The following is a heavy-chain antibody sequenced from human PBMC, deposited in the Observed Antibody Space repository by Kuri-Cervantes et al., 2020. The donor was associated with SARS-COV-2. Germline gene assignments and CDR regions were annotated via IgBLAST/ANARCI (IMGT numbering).Heavy chain of an antibody. D-gene: IGHD3-3*01. J-gene: IGHJ6*03. CDR1: GFSFDDYA. CDR3: AKDRGGGPRWGSVEWLSDYYYYMDV. V-gene: IGHV3-43*02. CDR2: ISGYGDTT. Sequence: GESLKISCAASGFSFDDYAMHWVRQAPGKGLEWVSLISGYGDTTYYADSVKGRFTISRDNSRNSLYLQMTSLRTEDTALYYCAKDRGGGPRWGSVEWLSDYYYYMDVWGKGTMVTVSS.